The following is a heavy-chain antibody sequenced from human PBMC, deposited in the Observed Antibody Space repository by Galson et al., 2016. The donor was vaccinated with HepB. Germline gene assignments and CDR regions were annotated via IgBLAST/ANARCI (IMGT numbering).Heavy chain of an antibody. CDR1: GGTFSSYT. CDR2: ILPLLDIT. Sequence: SVKVSCKASGGTFSSYTINWLRQAPGQGLEWMGRILPLLDITNYAQKFQGRVTITANTSTNTAYMELSSLRCEDTAVYYCARAIRFIETAPFDQWGQGTLVTVSS. V-gene: IGHV1-69*02. CDR3: ARAIRFIETAPFDQ. D-gene: IGHD6-13*01. J-gene: IGHJ4*02.